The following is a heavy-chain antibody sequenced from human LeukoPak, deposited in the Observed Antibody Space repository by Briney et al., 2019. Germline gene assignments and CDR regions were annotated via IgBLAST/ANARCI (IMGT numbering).Heavy chain of an antibody. Sequence: GASVEVSCKASGYTFTSYAMNWVRQAPGQGLEWMGWINTNTGNPTYAQGFTGRFVFSLDTSVSTAYLQISSLKAEDTAVYYCARGGVGGDHCSGGSCYSPTYYYYMDVWGKGTTVTVSS. CDR3: ARGGVGGDHCSGGSCYSPTYYYYMDV. V-gene: IGHV7-4-1*02. J-gene: IGHJ6*03. CDR2: INTNTGNP. D-gene: IGHD2-15*01. CDR1: GYTFTSYA.